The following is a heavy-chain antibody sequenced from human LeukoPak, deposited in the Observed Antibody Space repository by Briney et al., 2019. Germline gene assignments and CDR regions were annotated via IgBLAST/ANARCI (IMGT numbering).Heavy chain of an antibody. D-gene: IGHD3-16*02. CDR1: GFTFSSYA. Sequence: GESLRLSCAASGFTFSSYAMSWVRQAPGKGLEWVSAISGSGGSTYYADSVKGRFTISRDNSKNTLYLQMNSLRAEDTAVYYCAKAIGMGSAGGFDYWGQGTLVTVSS. CDR3: AKAIGMGSAGGFDY. V-gene: IGHV3-23*01. J-gene: IGHJ4*02. CDR2: ISGSGGST.